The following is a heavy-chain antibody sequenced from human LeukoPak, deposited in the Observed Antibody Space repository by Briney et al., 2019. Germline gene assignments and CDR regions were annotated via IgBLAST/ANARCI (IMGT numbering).Heavy chain of an antibody. Sequence: PGGSLRLSCAASGFTFDDYAMHWVRQAPGKGLEWVSGISWNSGSIGYADSVKGRFTISRDNAKNSLYLQMNSLRAEDTALYYCAKGYEWLLYEFYFDYWGQGTLVTVSS. V-gene: IGHV3-9*01. CDR2: ISWNSGSI. J-gene: IGHJ4*02. CDR3: AKGYEWLLYEFYFDY. D-gene: IGHD3-3*01. CDR1: GFTFDDYA.